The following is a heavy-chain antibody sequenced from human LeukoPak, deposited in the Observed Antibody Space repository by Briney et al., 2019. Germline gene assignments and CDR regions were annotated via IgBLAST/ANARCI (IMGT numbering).Heavy chain of an antibody. CDR1: GYTFSNSG. V-gene: IGHV3-30*02. CDR3: AKDPGKAAAGLFDY. CDR2: IWYDGSNK. J-gene: IGHJ4*02. D-gene: IGHD6-13*01. Sequence: GGSLRLSCVASGYTFSNSGLHWVRQTPGKGLEWVAVIWYDGSNKYYADSVKGRFTISRDDSKNTLYLQMNSLRAEDTAVYYCAKDPGKAAAGLFDYWGQGTLVTVSS.